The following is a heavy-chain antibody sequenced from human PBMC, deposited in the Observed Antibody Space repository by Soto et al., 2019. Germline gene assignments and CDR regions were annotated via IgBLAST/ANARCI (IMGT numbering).Heavy chain of an antibody. D-gene: IGHD5-18*01. CDR3: AKLSRVYTYGYPDY. CDR1: GFSFGGFG. Sequence: EVHLLESGGGLVQPGGSLRLSCAASGFSFGGFGMSWVRQAPGKGLEWVSGLSGSGATTYYADSVKGRFTISRDNTWNTLYLQMNSLSAEDTAVYYCAKLSRVYTYGYPDYWGQGTLVTVSS. J-gene: IGHJ4*02. CDR2: LSGSGATT. V-gene: IGHV3-23*01.